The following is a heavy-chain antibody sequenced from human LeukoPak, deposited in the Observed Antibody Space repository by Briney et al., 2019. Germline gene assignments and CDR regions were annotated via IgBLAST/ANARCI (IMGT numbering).Heavy chain of an antibody. J-gene: IGHJ5*02. Sequence: ASVKVSCKASGYTLTGYYMHWVRQAPGQGLEWMGWINPNSGGTNYAQKFQGRVTMTRDTSISTAYMELSRLRSDDTAVYYCARLGGYCSSTSCFPWGQGTLVTVSS. V-gene: IGHV1-2*02. D-gene: IGHD2-2*01. CDR2: INPNSGGT. CDR3: ARLGGYCSSTSCFP. CDR1: GYTLTGYY.